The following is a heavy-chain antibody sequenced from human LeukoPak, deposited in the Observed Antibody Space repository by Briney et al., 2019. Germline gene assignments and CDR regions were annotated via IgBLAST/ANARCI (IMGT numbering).Heavy chain of an antibody. J-gene: IGHJ4*02. V-gene: IGHV1-69*04. CDR1: GGTFSSYA. Sequence: ASVKVSCKASGGTFSSYAISWVRQAPGQGLEWMGRIIPVLGIADYAQKFQGRVTITADKSTSTAYMELSSLRSEDTAVYYCARDDNIVGATTGYWGQGTLVTVSS. D-gene: IGHD1-26*01. CDR2: IIPVLGIA. CDR3: ARDDNIVGATTGY.